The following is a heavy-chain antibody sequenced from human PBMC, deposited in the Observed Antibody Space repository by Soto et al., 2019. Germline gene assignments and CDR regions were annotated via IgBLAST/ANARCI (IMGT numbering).Heavy chain of an antibody. CDR1: GGSISSYY. CDR2: IYYSGST. D-gene: IGHD2-15*01. V-gene: IGHV4-59*08. CDR3: ASLGAPFVVAATTAFDY. Sequence: SETLSLTCTVSGGSISSYYWSWIRQPPGKGLEWIGYIYYSGSTNYNPSLKSRVTISVDTSKNQFSLKLSSVTAADTAVYYCASLGAPFVVAATTAFDYWGQGTLVTVSS. J-gene: IGHJ4*02.